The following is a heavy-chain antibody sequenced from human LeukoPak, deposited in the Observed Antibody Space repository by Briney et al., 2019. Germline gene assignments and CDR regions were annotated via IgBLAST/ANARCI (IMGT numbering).Heavy chain of an antibody. CDR3: ATPKYYYDSSGYNY. J-gene: IGHJ4*02. CDR1: GFTFSSYS. V-gene: IGHV3-21*01. D-gene: IGHD3-22*01. Sequence: GGSLRLSCAASGFTFSSYSMNWVRQAPGKGLEWVSPISSSSSYIYYADSVKGRFTISRDNAKNSLYLQMNSLRAEDTAVYYCATPKYYYDSSGYNYWGQGTLVTVSS. CDR2: ISSSSSYI.